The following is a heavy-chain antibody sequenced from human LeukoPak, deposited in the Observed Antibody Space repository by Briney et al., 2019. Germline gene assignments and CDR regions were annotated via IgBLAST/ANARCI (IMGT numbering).Heavy chain of an antibody. J-gene: IGHJ6*04. Sequence: ASVKVSCKVSEYSVTEVAIHWARQTGEGLEWMGGFHPKDADMIYAQKFQGRVTMTQDTSTDTVYMELSSLRSEDTAIYYCTTVYYTLLPGYLNQMDVWGKGTTVTISS. CDR3: TTVYYTLLPGYLNQMDV. V-gene: IGHV1-24*01. D-gene: IGHD3-9*01. CDR1: EYSVTEVA. CDR2: FHPKDADM.